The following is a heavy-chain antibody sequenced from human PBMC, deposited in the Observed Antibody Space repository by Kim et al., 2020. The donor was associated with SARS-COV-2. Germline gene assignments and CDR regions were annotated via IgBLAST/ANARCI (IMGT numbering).Heavy chain of an antibody. Sequence: SETLSLTCAVYGVSFSGYYGSWIRQPPGKGLEWIGEINHSGSTNYNPSLKSRVTISVDTSKNQFSLKLSSVTAADTAVYYCANPILKNWFDPWGQGTLVT. CDR1: GVSFSGYY. CDR3: ANPILKNWFDP. V-gene: IGHV4-34*01. J-gene: IGHJ5*02. CDR2: INHSGST.